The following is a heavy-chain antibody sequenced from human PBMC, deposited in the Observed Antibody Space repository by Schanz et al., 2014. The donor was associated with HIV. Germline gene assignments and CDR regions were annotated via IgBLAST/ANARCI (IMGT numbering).Heavy chain of an antibody. CDR2: ISEFGGSA. Sequence: EVQLLESGGGLVQPGGSLRLSCAASGFTFSSLGMSWVRQAPGEGLEWVSGISEFGGSAWYADSVKGRFTISRDNSKNTLFLQMNSLRAEDTAVYYCVRGDTVFEYWGQGTLVTVS. V-gene: IGHV3-23*01. D-gene: IGHD5-18*01. CDR1: GFTFSSLG. CDR3: VRGDTVFEY. J-gene: IGHJ4*02.